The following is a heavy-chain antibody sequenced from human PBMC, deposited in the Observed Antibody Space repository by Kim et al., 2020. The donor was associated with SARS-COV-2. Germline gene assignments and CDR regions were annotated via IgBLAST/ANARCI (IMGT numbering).Heavy chain of an antibody. CDR2: IIPIFGTA. D-gene: IGHD2-2*01. CDR1: GGTFSSYA. CDR3: ARDRGYCSSTSCPNWFDP. Sequence: SVKVSCKASGGTFSSYAISWVRQAPGQGLEWMGGIIPIFGTANYAQKFQGRVTITADKSTSTAYMELSSLRSEDTAVYYCARDRGYCSSTSCPNWFDPWGQGTLVTVSS. J-gene: IGHJ5*02. V-gene: IGHV1-69*06.